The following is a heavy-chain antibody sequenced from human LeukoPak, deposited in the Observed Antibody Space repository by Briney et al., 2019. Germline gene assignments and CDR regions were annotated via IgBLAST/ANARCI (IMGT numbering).Heavy chain of an antibody. Sequence: SETLSLTCAVSGDSISTTNYYWSWIRQPPGKGLEWIGEINHSGSTNYNPSLKSRVTISVDTSKNQFSLKLSSVTAADTAVYYCARAPGYCSGGSCYLDYWGQGTLVTVSS. CDR2: INHSGST. V-gene: IGHV4-34*01. J-gene: IGHJ4*02. CDR1: GDSISTTNYY. CDR3: ARAPGYCSGGSCYLDY. D-gene: IGHD2-15*01.